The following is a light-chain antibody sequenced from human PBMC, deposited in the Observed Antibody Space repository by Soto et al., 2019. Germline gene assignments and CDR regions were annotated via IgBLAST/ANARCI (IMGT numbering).Light chain of an antibody. CDR1: QSVSIK. J-gene: IGKJ5*01. CDR2: DTS. V-gene: IGKV3-15*01. CDR3: QKYNNWPPIT. Sequence: EIVMPQSPATLSLSPAEISLLSRRASQSVSIKLAWYQQKPGQAPRLLIYDTSARATGIPARFSGSGSGTEFTLTISSLQSEDFAVYYCQKYNNWPPITFGQGTRLENK.